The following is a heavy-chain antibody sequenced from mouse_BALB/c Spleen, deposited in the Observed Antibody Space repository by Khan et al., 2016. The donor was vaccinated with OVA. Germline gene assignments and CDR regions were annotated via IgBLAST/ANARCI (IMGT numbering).Heavy chain of an antibody. J-gene: IGHJ2*01. V-gene: IGHV1-4*01. D-gene: IGHD1-1*01. CDR1: GYTFTSYT. Sequence: QVQLQQSGAELARPGASVKMSCKASGYTFTSYTMHWVTQRPGQALEWIGYIHPSSGYTNYTQKFKDKATLTAAKYSSTAYMQLRSLTSEDSAVPDCASSTWDGRSSDYDDWGPGATLTVCS. CDR3: ASSTWDGRSSDYDD. CDR2: IHPSSGYT.